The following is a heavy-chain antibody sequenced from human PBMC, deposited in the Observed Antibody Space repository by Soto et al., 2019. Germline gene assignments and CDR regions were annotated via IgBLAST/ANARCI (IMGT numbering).Heavy chain of an antibody. Sequence: EVQLVESGGDLVKPGGSLRLSCTASGFSFSNAWMSWVRQAPGKGLEWVGRIKSETDGGTTVYAAPVKGRFTISRDDSKSTLYLQMNSLKSEHTAVYYCTTDQNPRYCSGTACYSGQHTMDVWGQGTTVTVSS. J-gene: IGHJ6*02. V-gene: IGHV3-15*01. CDR2: IKSETDGGTT. CDR1: GFSFSNAW. CDR3: TTDQNPRYCSGTACYSGQHTMDV. D-gene: IGHD2-15*01.